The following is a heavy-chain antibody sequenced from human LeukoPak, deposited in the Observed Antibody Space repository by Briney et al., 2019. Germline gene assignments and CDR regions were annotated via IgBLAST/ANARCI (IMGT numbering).Heavy chain of an antibody. CDR3: ARKSLAARGMDQ. V-gene: IGHV3-23*01. Sequence: PGGSLRLSCAASGFTLSNYGMNWVRQAPGKGLEWVSTMSVSGDSTYYADSVKGRFTISRDNSKNTLYLQMNSLRAEDTAVYYCARKSLAARGMDQWGQGTLVTVSS. CDR1: GFTLSNYG. CDR2: MSVSGDST. J-gene: IGHJ4*02. D-gene: IGHD6-6*01.